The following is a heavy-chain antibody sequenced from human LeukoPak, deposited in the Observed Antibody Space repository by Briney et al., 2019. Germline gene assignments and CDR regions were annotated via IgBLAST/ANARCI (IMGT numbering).Heavy chain of an antibody. D-gene: IGHD6-19*01. CDR3: SRGVAGNVY. CDR2: IIPIFVTP. V-gene: IGHV1-69*06. CDR1: GGTFSSYA. Sequence: SVKVSCKASGGTFSSYAVNWVRQAPGQGLEWVGRIIPIFVTPDYAQKFQGRVTITADKSTSTAYMELSSLKSEDTAVYYCSRGVAGNVYWGQGTLVTISS. J-gene: IGHJ4*02.